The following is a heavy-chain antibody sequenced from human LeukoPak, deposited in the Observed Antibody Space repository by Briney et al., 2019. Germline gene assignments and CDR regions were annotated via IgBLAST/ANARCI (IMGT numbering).Heavy chain of an antibody. Sequence: SETLSLTCTVSGGSISSGGYYWSWIRQLPGKGLECIGFIYYSGSTFYNPSLKCRVTISIDTSKNQFSLKLSSVTAADTAVYYCASLYYFDSSGYYYGKADIWGQGTMVTVSS. CDR3: ASLYYFDSSGYYYGKADI. CDR2: IYYSGST. D-gene: IGHD3-22*01. J-gene: IGHJ3*02. CDR1: GGSISSGGYY. V-gene: IGHV4-31*03.